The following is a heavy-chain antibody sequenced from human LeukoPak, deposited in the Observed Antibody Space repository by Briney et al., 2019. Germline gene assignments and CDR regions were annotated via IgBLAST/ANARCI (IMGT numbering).Heavy chain of an antibody. CDR2: ISYDGSNK. CDR3: ARDPQSSYYFDY. Sequence: PGGSLRLSCAASGFTFSNSWMSWVRQAPGKGLEWVAVISYDGSNKYYADSVKGRFTISRDNSKNTLYLQMNSLRAEDTAVYYCARDPQSSYYFDYWGQGTLVTVSS. J-gene: IGHJ4*02. CDR1: GFTFSNSW. V-gene: IGHV3-30-3*01. D-gene: IGHD6-13*01.